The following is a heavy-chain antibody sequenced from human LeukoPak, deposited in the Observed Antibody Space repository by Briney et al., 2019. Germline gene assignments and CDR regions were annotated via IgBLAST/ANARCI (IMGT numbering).Heavy chain of an antibody. CDR2: IKHDGSEI. V-gene: IGHV3-7*01. CDR3: ARIAVAAFDY. Sequence: GGSLRLSCAASGFTLSSYWMSRVRQAPGKGLEWVANIKHDGSEIYYVASVKGRFTISRDNAKNSLYLQMNSLRAEDTAVYYCARIAVAAFDYWGQGTLVTVSS. CDR1: GFTLSSYW. D-gene: IGHD6-19*01. J-gene: IGHJ4*02.